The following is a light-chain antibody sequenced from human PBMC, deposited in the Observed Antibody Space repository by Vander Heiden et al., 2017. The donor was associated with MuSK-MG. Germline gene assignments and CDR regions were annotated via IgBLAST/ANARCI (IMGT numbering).Light chain of an antibody. CDR3: QSHDSSLNGAVV. V-gene: IGLV1-40*01. J-gene: IGLJ2*01. CDR1: NSNIGAGFD. Sequence: QSVLTQPPSVSGAPGQRVTISCTGSNSNIGAGFDVHWYQQVPGTAPKLLIYGDTNRPSGVPDRFSGSKSGTSASLAITGLQAEDEADYYCQSHDSSLNGAVVFGGGTKLTGL. CDR2: GDT.